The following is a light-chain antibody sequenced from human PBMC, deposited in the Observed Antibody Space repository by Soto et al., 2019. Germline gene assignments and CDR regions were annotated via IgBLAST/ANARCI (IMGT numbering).Light chain of an antibody. CDR3: QQRSNLPPIT. CDR1: QSVSSY. Sequence: ESVSTQSPATVSLSTGERATLSCRASQSVSSYLAWYQQKPGQAPRLLIYDASNRATGIPARFSGSGSGTDFTLTISSLEPEDFAVYYCQQRSNLPPITPGQGTRLEI. J-gene: IGKJ5*01. CDR2: DAS. V-gene: IGKV3-11*01.